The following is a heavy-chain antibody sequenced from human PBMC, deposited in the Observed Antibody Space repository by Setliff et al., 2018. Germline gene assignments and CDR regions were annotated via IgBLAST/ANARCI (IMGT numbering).Heavy chain of an antibody. Sequence: ASVKVSCKASGYTFTSYAMHWVRQAPGQRLEWMGWINAGNGNTKYSQKFQGRVIITRDTSASTAYMELSSLRSEDTAVYYCARLEQFLEWPWFDPWGQGTLVTVSS. J-gene: IGHJ5*02. CDR1: GYTFTSYA. D-gene: IGHD3-3*01. V-gene: IGHV1-3*01. CDR3: ARLEQFLEWPWFDP. CDR2: INAGNGNT.